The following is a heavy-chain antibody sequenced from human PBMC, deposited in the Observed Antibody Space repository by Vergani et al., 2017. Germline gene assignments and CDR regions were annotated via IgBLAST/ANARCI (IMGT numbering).Heavy chain of an antibody. V-gene: IGHV3-48*04. D-gene: IGHD2-15*01. J-gene: IGHJ4*02. CDR2: ISSSSSTI. Sequence: VQLVESGGSLVQPGGSLRLSCAACGFTFSSYSMNWVRQAPGKGLEWVSYISSSSSTIYYAEAVKGRVTISRDNAKNSLYLQMNSRRAEDTAVYYCARDVPEAVVAARVDYWGQGTLVTVSS. CDR3: ARDVPEAVVAARVDY. CDR1: GFTFSSYS.